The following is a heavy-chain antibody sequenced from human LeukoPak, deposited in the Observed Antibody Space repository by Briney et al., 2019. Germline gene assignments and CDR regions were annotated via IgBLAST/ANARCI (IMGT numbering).Heavy chain of an antibody. CDR3: ARGGVVPAAIRIDY. D-gene: IGHD2-2*01. CDR2: ISYDGNNK. CDR1: GFTFSSYA. J-gene: IGHJ4*02. Sequence: GGSLRLSCAASGFTFSSYAMHWVRQAPGKGLEWVAVISYDGNNKYYADSVKGRFTISRDNSKNTLYLQMNSLRAEDTAVYYCARGGVVPAAIRIDYWGQGTLVTVSS. V-gene: IGHV3-30-3*01.